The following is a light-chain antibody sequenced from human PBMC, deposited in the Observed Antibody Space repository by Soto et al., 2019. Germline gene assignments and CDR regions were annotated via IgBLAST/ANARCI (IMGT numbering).Light chain of an antibody. V-gene: IGKV3-15*01. CDR1: QGISTL. J-gene: IGKJ5*01. Sequence: EIVLTQSPATLSMSPGERATLFCRASQGISTLLAWYQQKPGQAPRLLIYAASTRAAGIPARFSGSGSGTDFALTISSLQSEDFAIYYCQQYYDWPITFGQGTRLDIK. CDR3: QQYYDWPIT. CDR2: AAS.